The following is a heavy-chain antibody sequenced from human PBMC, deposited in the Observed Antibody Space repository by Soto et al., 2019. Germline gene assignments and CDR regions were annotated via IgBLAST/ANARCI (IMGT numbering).Heavy chain of an antibody. V-gene: IGHV3-23*01. CDR3: AKVQNYYYYGMDV. CDR2: ISTSGGST. D-gene: IGHD1-1*01. J-gene: IGHJ6*02. Sequence: GWSLRLSCASSVFTFSSSAMSWVRQAPGKGLEWVSSISTSGGSTYYAASLKGRFTISRDNSKNTLYLQMNSLRVEDTAVYYCAKVQNYYYYGMDVWGQGTTVTVSS. CDR1: VFTFSSSA.